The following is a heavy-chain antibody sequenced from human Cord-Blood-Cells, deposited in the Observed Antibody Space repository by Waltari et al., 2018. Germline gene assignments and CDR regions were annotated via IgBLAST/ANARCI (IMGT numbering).Heavy chain of an antibody. D-gene: IGHD1-26*01. CDR3: ARHRASIVGATWWFDP. CDR1: GGSISSSSYY. V-gene: IGHV4-39*01. Sequence: QLQLQESGPGLVKPSETLSLTCTVSGGSISSSSYYWGWLRHPPGKGLEWIGSIYYSGSTYYNPSLKSRVTISVDTSKNQFSLKLSSVTAADTAVYYCARHRASIVGATWWFDPWGQGTLVTVSS. CDR2: IYYSGST. J-gene: IGHJ5*02.